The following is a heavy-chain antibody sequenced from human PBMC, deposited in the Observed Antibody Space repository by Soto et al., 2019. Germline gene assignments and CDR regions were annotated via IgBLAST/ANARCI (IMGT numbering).Heavy chain of an antibody. CDR1: GGSISSGGYY. D-gene: IGHD5-12*01. Sequence: QVQLQESGPGLVKPSQTLSLTCTVSGGSISSGGYYWSWIRQHPGKGLEWIGYIYYSGSTYYNPYLKSRVTISVDTSKHQCSLKLCSVTAADTAVYYCAASCVACGGFNYYGMDVWGQGTTVTVSS. J-gene: IGHJ6*02. V-gene: IGHV4-31*03. CDR3: AASCVACGGFNYYGMDV. CDR2: IYYSGST.